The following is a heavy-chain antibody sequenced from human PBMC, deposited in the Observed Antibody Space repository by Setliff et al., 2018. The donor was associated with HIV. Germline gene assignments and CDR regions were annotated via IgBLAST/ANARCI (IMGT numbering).Heavy chain of an antibody. CDR2: IYYSGSN. V-gene: IGHV4-31*03. J-gene: IGHJ4*02. CDR3: ARMESTRPPRGLDY. Sequence: PSETLSLTCSVSGGSISSGSYYWTWIRQHPGKGLEWIGYIYYSGSNYNNPSLKSRVTISVDTSKNQFSLKLSSVTAADTAVYYCARMESTRPPRGLDYWGQGALVTVSS. CDR1: GGSISSGSYY. D-gene: IGHD6-6*01.